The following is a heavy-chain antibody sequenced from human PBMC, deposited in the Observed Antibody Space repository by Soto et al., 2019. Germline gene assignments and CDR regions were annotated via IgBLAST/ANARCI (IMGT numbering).Heavy chain of an antibody. CDR3: ARDLTIFGVATPYGMDV. CDR2: IIPIFGTA. J-gene: IGHJ6*02. CDR1: GGTFSSYA. Sequence: QVQLVQSGAEVKKPGSSVKVSCKASGGTFSSYAISWVRQAPGQGLEWMGGIIPIFGTANYAQKFQGRVTITADESTSTAYMELSSLRSEDTAVYYCARDLTIFGVATPYGMDVWGQGTTVTVSS. V-gene: IGHV1-69*12. D-gene: IGHD3-3*01.